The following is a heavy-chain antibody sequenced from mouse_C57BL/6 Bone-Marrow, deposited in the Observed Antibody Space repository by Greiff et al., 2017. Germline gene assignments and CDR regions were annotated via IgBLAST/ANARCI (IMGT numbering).Heavy chain of an antibody. CDR1: GYAFSSSW. CDR2: IYPGDGDT. J-gene: IGHJ2*01. V-gene: IGHV1-82*01. CDR3: ARGGPYYGSSFDY. Sequence: QVQLQQSGPELVKPGVSVKISCKASGYAFSSSWMNWVKQRPGKGLEWIGRIYPGDGDTNYNGKFKGKATLTADKSSSTAYMQLSSLTSEDSAVYFCARGGPYYGSSFDYWGQGTTLTVSS. D-gene: IGHD1-1*01.